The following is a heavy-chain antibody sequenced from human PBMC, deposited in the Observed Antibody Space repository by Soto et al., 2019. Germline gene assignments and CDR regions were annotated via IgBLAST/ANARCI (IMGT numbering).Heavy chain of an antibody. V-gene: IGHV4-31*03. D-gene: IGHD6-13*01. CDR3: ARDRASSSWLRHDYYGMDV. J-gene: IGHJ6*04. CDR1: GGSIISGGYY. Sequence: TLSLTCTVSGGSIISGGYYWSWIRQHPGKGLEWIGYIYYSGSTYYNPSLKSRVTISVDTSKNQFSLKLSSVTAADTAVYYCARDRASSSWLRHDYYGMDVWGKGTTFTASS. CDR2: IYYSGST.